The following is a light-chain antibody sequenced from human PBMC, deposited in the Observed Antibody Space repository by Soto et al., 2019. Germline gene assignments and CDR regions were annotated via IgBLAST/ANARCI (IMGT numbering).Light chain of an antibody. J-gene: IGKJ4*01. Sequence: DIVMTQSPDSLAVSLGERATINCKSSQSVLYSSTNKNSSVWYQQKPGQPPKLLIYWASTRESGVPDRFSGSGSGTDFTLTISSLQAEDVAVYYCQQYYSTPLTFGGGTKVDIK. V-gene: IGKV4-1*01. CDR1: QSVLYSSTNKNS. CDR2: WAS. CDR3: QQYYSTPLT.